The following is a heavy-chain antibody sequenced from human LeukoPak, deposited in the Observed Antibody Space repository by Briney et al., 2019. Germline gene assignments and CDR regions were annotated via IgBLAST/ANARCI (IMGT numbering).Heavy chain of an antibody. V-gene: IGHV3-23*01. D-gene: IGHD3-16*02. CDR3: AKDKGSVSSYRFFDS. CDR2: ISGSAGGT. J-gene: IGHJ4*02. Sequence: PGGSLRLSCAASGFTFSSYSMSWVRQAPGKGLEWVSAISGSAGGTYYADSVKGRLTISRDNSKNTLYLQMNSLRAEDTALYYCAKDKGSVSSYRFFDSWGQGTLVIVSS. CDR1: GFTFSSYS.